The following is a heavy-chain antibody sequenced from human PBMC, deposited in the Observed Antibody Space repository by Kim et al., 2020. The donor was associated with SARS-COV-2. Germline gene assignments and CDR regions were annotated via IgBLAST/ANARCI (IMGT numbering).Heavy chain of an antibody. Sequence: YYVDSVKGRFTISRDNAKNSLYLQMNSLRAEDTAVYYCARPPVGNDAFDIWGQGTMVTVSS. CDR3: ARPPVGNDAFDI. J-gene: IGHJ3*02. V-gene: IGHV3-7*01. D-gene: IGHD1-26*01.